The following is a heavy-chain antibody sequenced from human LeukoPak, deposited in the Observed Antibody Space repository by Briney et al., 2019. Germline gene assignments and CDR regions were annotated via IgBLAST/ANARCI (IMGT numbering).Heavy chain of an antibody. CDR1: EFTFSSYS. CDR2: ISSSSSNI. CDR3: ARDLGNWRKREWYFDL. Sequence: PGGSLRLSCAASEFTFSSYSINWVRQAPGKGLEWVSYISSSSSNIYYADSVKGRFTISRDNAKNSLYLQMNSLRAEDTAVYYCARDLGNWRKREWYFDLWGQGTLVTVSS. J-gene: IGHJ2*01. D-gene: IGHD1-1*01. V-gene: IGHV3-48*04.